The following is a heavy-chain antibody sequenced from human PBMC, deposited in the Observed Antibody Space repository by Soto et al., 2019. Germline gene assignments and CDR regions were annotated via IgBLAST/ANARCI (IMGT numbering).Heavy chain of an antibody. Sequence: ASVKVSCKASGGTFSSYAISWVRQAPGQGLEWMGGIIPIFGTANYAQKFQGRVTITADESTSTAYMELSSLRSEDTAVYYCARDFDFAYYYYGMDVWGQGTTVTVSS. CDR1: GGTFSSYA. D-gene: IGHD3-9*01. CDR2: IIPIFGTA. V-gene: IGHV1-69*13. J-gene: IGHJ6*02. CDR3: ARDFDFAYYYYGMDV.